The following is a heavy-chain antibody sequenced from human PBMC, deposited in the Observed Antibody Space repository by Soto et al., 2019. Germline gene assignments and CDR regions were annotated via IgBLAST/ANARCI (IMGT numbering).Heavy chain of an antibody. D-gene: IGHD6-13*01. J-gene: IGHJ6*02. CDR2: IYPGDSDT. CDR3: ASPGIAAAGTSYYYYGMDV. CDR1: GYSFTSDW. Sequence: PEESLKISWKGSGYSFTSDWIGWVRQMPGKGLEWMGIIYPGDSDTRYSPSFQGQVTISADKSISTAYLQWSSLKASDTAMYYCASPGIAAAGTSYYYYGMDVWGQGTTVTVSS. V-gene: IGHV5-51*01.